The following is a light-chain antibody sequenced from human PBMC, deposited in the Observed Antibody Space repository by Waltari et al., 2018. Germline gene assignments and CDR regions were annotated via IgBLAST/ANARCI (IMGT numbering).Light chain of an antibody. CDR3: SSYAGSNNL. CDR2: EVS. J-gene: IGLJ2*01. CDR1: SSDLGGYNS. V-gene: IGLV2-8*01. Sequence: QSALTQPPSASGSPGQSVTISCTGTSSDLGGYNSVCWYQQHPGKAPKLMIYEVSKRPSGVPDRFSGSKSGNTASLTVSGLQAEDEADYYCSSYAGSNNLFGGGTRLTVL.